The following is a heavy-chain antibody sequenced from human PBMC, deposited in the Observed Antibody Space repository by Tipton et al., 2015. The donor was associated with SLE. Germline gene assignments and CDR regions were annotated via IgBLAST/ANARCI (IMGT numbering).Heavy chain of an antibody. CDR2: IDTSGYT. V-gene: IGHV4-4*07. CDR3: ARGRIAAAGTINWFDP. J-gene: IGHJ5*02. Sequence: GLVKPSETLSLTCSVSGGSIRGYYWSWIRQPAGKELQWIGRIDTSGYTNYNPSLQSRVSMSVDTSKNQFSLKLSSVTAADTAVYYCARGRIAAAGTINWFDPWGQGTLVTVSS. D-gene: IGHD6-13*01. CDR1: GGSIRGYY.